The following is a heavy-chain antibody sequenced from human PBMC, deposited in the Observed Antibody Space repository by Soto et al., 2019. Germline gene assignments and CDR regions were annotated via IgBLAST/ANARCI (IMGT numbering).Heavy chain of an antibody. V-gene: IGHV3-48*04. J-gene: IGHJ3*02. Sequence: GGSLRLSCAASGFTFSSYSMNWVRQAPGKGLEWVSYISSSSSTIYYADSVKGRFTISRDNAKNSLYLQMNSLRAEDTAVYYCAREGQELEYDAFDIWGQGTMVTVSS. D-gene: IGHD1-1*01. CDR2: ISSSSSTI. CDR1: GFTFSSYS. CDR3: AREGQELEYDAFDI.